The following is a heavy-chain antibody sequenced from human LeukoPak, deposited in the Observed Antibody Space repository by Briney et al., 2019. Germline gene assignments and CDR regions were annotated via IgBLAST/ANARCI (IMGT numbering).Heavy chain of an antibody. Sequence: GASVKVSCKASGYNFGIFGMSWVRQAPGQGLEWMGCISANNGNTKYAQKLQGRVTMTTDTSTSTAYMELRSLRSDDTAVYYCARVGVVVPSAWFDPWGQGTLVTVSS. J-gene: IGHJ5*02. V-gene: IGHV1-18*01. CDR2: ISANNGNT. CDR1: GYNFGIFG. CDR3: ARVGVVVPSAWFDP. D-gene: IGHD2-2*01.